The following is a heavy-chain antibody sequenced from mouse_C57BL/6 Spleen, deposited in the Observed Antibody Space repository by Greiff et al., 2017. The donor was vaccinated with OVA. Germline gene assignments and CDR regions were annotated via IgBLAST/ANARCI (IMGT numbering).Heavy chain of an antibody. Sequence: VKLMESGPELVKPGASVKISCKASGYAFSSSWMNWVKQRPGQGLEWIGRIYPGDGDTNYNGKFKGKATLTADKSSSTAYMQLSSLTSEDSAVYFCARSGDYDAMDYWGQGTSVTVCS. V-gene: IGHV1-82*01. CDR3: ARSGDYDAMDY. CDR1: GYAFSSSW. CDR2: IYPGDGDT. D-gene: IGHD3-1*01. J-gene: IGHJ4*01.